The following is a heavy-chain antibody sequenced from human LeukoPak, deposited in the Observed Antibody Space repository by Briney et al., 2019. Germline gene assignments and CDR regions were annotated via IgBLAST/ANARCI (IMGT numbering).Heavy chain of an antibody. CDR3: ARLGIAVAGIDY. CDR1: GFTFSSYS. Sequence: PGGSLRLSCAASGFTFSSYSMNWVRQAPGKGLEWVSSISSSSSYIYYADSVKGRFTISRDNAKNSLYLQMNSLRAEDTAVYYCARLGIAVAGIDYWGQGTLVTVSS. D-gene: IGHD6-19*01. J-gene: IGHJ4*02. V-gene: IGHV3-21*01. CDR2: ISSSSSYI.